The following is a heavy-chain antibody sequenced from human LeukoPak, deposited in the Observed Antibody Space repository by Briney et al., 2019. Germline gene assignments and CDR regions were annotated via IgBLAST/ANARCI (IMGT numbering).Heavy chain of an antibody. V-gene: IGHV1-8*01. Sequence: ASVKVSCKASGYTFTSYAINWVRQATGQGLEWMGWMNANGGNTGYAQKFQGRVTMTRNTSISTAYMELSSLRSEDTALYYCARVRSSASLWSSSVYGRDVWGLGTTVTVSS. CDR3: ARVRSSASLWSSSVYGRDV. CDR2: MNANGGNT. J-gene: IGHJ6*02. CDR1: GYTFTSYA. D-gene: IGHD2-2*01.